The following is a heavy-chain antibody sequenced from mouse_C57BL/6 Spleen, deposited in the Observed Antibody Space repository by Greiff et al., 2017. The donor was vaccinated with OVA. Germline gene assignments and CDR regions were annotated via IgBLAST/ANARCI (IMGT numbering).Heavy chain of an antibody. J-gene: IGHJ2*01. D-gene: IGHD2-4*01. CDR2: IDPSDSYT. V-gene: IGHV1-50*01. CDR3: AREDDYDENY. CDR1: GYTFTSYW. Sequence: VQLQQPGAELVKPGASVKLSCKASGYTFTSYWMQWVKQRPGQGLEWIGEIDPSDSYTNYNQKFKGKATLTVDTSSSTAYMQLSSLTSEDSAVYYCAREDDYDENYWGQGTTLTVSS.